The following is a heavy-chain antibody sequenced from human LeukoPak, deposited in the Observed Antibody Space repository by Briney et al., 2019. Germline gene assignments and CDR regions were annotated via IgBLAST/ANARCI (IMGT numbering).Heavy chain of an antibody. Sequence: SQTLSLTCAISGDSVSSFSASWTWIRQSPSRGLEWLGRTSYRSTWSSDYALSVKGRITITPDTSTNQFSLHLKSVTPEDTAVYYCARAPGEQLVRGPYFDYWGQGTLVTVSS. V-gene: IGHV6-1*01. CDR1: GDSVSSFSAS. CDR3: ARAPGEQLVRGPYFDY. D-gene: IGHD1-26*01. J-gene: IGHJ4*02. CDR2: TSYRSTWSS.